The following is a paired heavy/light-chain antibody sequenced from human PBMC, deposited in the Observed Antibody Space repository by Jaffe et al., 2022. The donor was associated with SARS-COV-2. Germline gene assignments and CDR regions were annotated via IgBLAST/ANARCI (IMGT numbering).Light chain of an antibody. Sequence: QSVLTQPPSASGTPGQRVTISCSGSSSNIGSNTVNWYQQLPGTAPKLLIYSNNQRPSGVPDRFSGSKSGTSASLAISGLQSEDEADYYCAAWDDSLIYVFGTGTKVTVL. J-gene: IGLJ1*01. CDR1: SSNIGSNT. CDR3: AAWDDSLIYV. V-gene: IGLV1-44*01. CDR2: SNN.
Heavy chain of an antibody. J-gene: IGHJ4*02. V-gene: IGHV2-5*02. D-gene: IGHD2-15*01. CDR3: AHPRWGGYCSGGSCQNGYYFDY. CDR1: GFSLSTSGVG. Sequence: QITLKESGPTLVKPTQTLTLTCTFSGFSLSTSGVGVGWIRQPPGKALEWLALIYWDDDKRYSPSLKSRLTITKDTSKNQVVLTMTNMDPVDTATYYCAHPRWGGYCSGGSCQNGYYFDYWGQGTLVTVSS. CDR2: IYWDDDK.